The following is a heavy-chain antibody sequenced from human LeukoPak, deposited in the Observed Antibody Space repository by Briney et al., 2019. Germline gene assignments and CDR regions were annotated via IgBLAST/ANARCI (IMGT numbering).Heavy chain of an antibody. CDR2: ISGSGGST. V-gene: IGHV3-23*01. D-gene: IGHD3-10*01. CDR1: GFTSSSYA. CDR3: AKSGGLSGSGRLGMDV. Sequence: GGSLRLSYAASGFTSSSYAMSWVRQAPGKGLEWVSAISGSGGSTYYADSVKGRFTISRDNSINTLYLQMSSLRAEDAAVYYCAKSGGLSGSGRLGMDVWGQGTTVTVSS. J-gene: IGHJ6*02.